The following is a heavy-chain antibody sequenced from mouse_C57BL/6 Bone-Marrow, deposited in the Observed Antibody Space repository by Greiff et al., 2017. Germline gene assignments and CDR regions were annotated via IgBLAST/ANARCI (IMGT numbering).Heavy chain of an antibody. CDR1: GYTFTRYW. J-gene: IGHJ3*01. CDR2: IDTNSGGT. CDR3: ARLYYGIPFAY. Sequence: QVQLQQPGAELVKPGASVKLSCKASGYTFTRYWMHWVKQRPGRGLEWIGRIDTNSGGTKYNEKLQSKATMTVDKASSTDYMQLISLTSEDSAVYYCARLYYGIPFAYWGQGTLVTVSA. D-gene: IGHD2-1*01. V-gene: IGHV1-62-3*01.